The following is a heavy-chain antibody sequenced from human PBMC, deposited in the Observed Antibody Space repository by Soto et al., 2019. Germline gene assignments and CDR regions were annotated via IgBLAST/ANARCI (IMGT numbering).Heavy chain of an antibody. D-gene: IGHD3-22*01. V-gene: IGHV3-30*18. CDR3: EKDLSSGYSGG. CDR1: GFTFSSYG. CDR2: ISYDGSNK. J-gene: IGHJ4*02. Sequence: PGGSLRLSCAASGFTFSSYGMHWVRQAPGKGLEWVAVISYDGSNKYYADSVKGRFTISRDNSKNTLYLQMNSLRAEDTAVYYCEKDLSSGYSGGWGQGTLVTVSS.